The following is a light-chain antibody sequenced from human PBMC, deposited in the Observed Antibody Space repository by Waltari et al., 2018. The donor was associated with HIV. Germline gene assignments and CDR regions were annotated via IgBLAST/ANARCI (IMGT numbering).Light chain of an antibody. J-gene: IGLJ3*02. Sequence: SYELTQPPSVSVSPGQTARITCSGDALPKQYAYRYQQKPGQAPVLVIYKDSERPSGIPERFFGSSSGTTVTLTISGVQAEDEADYYCQSADSSGTPWVFGGGTKLTVL. V-gene: IGLV3-25*03. CDR2: KDS. CDR3: QSADSSGTPWV. CDR1: ALPKQY.